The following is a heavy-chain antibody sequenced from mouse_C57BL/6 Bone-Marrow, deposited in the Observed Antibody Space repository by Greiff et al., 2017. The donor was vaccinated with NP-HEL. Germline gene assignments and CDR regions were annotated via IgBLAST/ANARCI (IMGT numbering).Heavy chain of an antibody. D-gene: IGHD1-1*01. CDR1: GYTFTSYW. Sequence: QVQLQQPGAELVKPGASVKMSCKASGYTFTSYWITWVKQRPGQGLEWIGDIYPGSGSTNYNEKFKSKATLTVDTSSSTAYMQLSSLTSEDSAVYYCARSVLRPLAMDYWGQGTAGTVAT. J-gene: IGHJ4*01. CDR2: IYPGSGST. CDR3: ARSVLRPLAMDY. V-gene: IGHV1-55*01.